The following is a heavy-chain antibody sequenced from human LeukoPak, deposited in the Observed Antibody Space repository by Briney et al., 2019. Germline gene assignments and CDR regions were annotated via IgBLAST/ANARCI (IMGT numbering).Heavy chain of an antibody. CDR3: ARSRYCSTITCYTSPTWFDP. J-gene: IGHJ5*02. CDR1: GFTFNTYA. V-gene: IGHV3-64*01. D-gene: IGHD2-2*02. Sequence: PGGSLRLSCAASGFTFNTYAMHWVRQAPGKGLEYVSGISYNGDSTYYANSMKGRFTISRDSSKNALYLQMDSLRAEDMAVYYCARSRYCSTITCYTSPTWFDPWGQGTLVTVSS. CDR2: ISYNGDST.